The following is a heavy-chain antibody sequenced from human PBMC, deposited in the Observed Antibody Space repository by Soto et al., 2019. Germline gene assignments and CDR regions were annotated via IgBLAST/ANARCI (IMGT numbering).Heavy chain of an antibody. CDR1: GCSISSGNYY. J-gene: IGHJ5*02. V-gene: IGHV4-30-4*01. CDR2: FYSTGRS. CDR3: ARDGIKVWLSGRDQFDP. Sequence: SETLSLSCTVSGCSISSGNYYWGWLRQSQGKGLVWIGCFYSTGRSYSTPSLRRLATLSVDTSKNQFSLNLSSVTAADAAEYFGARDGIKVWLSGRDQFDPWGQGTLVTVSS. D-gene: IGHD5-18*01.